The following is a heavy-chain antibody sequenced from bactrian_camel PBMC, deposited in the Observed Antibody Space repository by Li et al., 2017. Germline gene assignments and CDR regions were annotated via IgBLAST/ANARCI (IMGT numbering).Heavy chain of an antibody. CDR1: GFTFSGYY. CDR3: APGAHFDY. J-gene: IGHJ4*01. V-gene: IGHV3-2*01. Sequence: VQLVESGGGLVDPGGSLRLSCAASGFTFSGYYMSWVRQAPGKGLEWVCSIYSDGSKFAYSDSVKGRFTISRDNAKNTMYLQMNSLKSEDAALYYCAPGAHFDYWGQGTQVTVS. CDR2: IYSDGSKF.